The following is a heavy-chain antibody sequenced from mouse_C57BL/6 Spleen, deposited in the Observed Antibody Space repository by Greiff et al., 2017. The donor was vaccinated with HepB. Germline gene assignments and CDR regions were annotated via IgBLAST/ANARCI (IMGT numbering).Heavy chain of an antibody. CDR2: IWTGGGT. D-gene: IGHD2-4*01. CDR1: GFSLTSYA. V-gene: IGHV2-9-1*01. CDR3: ARNSRDDYDSAWFAY. J-gene: IGHJ3*01. Sequence: VKLVESGPGLVAPSQSLSITCTVSGFSLTSYAISWVRQPPGKGLEWLGVIWTGGGTNYNSALKSRLSISKDNSKSQVFLKMNSLQTDDTARYYCARNSRDDYDSAWFAYWGQGTLVTVSA.